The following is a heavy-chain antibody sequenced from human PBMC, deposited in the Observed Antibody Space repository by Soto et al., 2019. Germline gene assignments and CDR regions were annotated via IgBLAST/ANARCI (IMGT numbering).Heavy chain of an antibody. J-gene: IGHJ4*02. CDR2: VDSDGRGT. CDR1: GITFTNYW. V-gene: IGHV3-74*01. Sequence: EVQLVESGGGSVQPRGSLRLSCVASGITFTNYWMHWVRQVPGKGLVWVARVDSDGRGTSYADFVKGRFTISRDNAKNTLYLHMNSLRVEDTAMYYCGTVFEHWGQGIPVTVSS. CDR3: GTVFEH.